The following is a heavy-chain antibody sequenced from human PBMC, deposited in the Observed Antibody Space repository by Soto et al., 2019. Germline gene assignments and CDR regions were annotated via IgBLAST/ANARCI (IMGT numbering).Heavy chain of an antibody. Sequence: ASVKVSCKASGYTFTSYYMHWVRQAPGQGLEWMGIINPSGGSTSYAQKFQGRVTMTRDTSTSTVYMELSSLRSEDTAVYYCARDLVSVGVVVVADEGNWFDPWGQGTLVTVSS. CDR2: INPSGGST. D-gene: IGHD2-15*01. CDR1: GYTFTSYY. J-gene: IGHJ5*02. V-gene: IGHV1-46*01. CDR3: ARDLVSVGVVVVADEGNWFDP.